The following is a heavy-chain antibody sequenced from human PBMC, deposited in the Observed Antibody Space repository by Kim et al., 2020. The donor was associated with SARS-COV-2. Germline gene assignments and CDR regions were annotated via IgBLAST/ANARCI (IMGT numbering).Heavy chain of an antibody. J-gene: IGHJ4*01. V-gene: IGHV3-30*03. CDR3: ARDGGGGVSAAAIEYY. Sequence: GGSLRLSCSTYGFTFSNYAIHWLRQAPGKGLEWVAVVSFDGSQIYYADAVQGRFTISRDRSNNTVHLEMNDLRLEDTALYHCARDGGGGVSAAAIEYY. D-gene: IGHD3-16*01. CDR1: GFTFSNYA. CDR2: VSFDGSQI.